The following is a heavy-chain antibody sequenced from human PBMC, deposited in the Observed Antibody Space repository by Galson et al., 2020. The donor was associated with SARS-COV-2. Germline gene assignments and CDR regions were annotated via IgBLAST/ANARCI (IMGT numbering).Heavy chain of an antibody. Sequence: SETLSLTCTVSGGSISSGGYYWSWIHQHPGKGLEWIAYIYYSGSTYYNPSLKSRVTISVDTSKNQFSLKLSSVTAADTAVYYCARGEGITIVGVVIIGACDIWGQGTMVTVSS. CDR3: ARGEGITIVGVVIIGACDI. J-gene: IGHJ3*02. CDR1: GGSISSGGYY. CDR2: IYYSGST. V-gene: IGHV4-31*03. D-gene: IGHD3-3*01.